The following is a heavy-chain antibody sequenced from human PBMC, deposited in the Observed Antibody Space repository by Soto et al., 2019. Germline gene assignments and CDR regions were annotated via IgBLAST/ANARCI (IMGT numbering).Heavy chain of an antibody. CDR1: GLTFSNYA. D-gene: IGHD1-7*01. V-gene: IGHV3-23*01. Sequence: GGSLRLSCATSGLTFSNYAMSWVRQAPGGGLEWVSSMSGSSSTTYYADSVRGRFTISRDRSKNTLYLQMSSLRAEDTALYYCAKNQERELPRVIDFWGQGTLVTVS. J-gene: IGHJ4*02. CDR3: AKNQERELPRVIDF. CDR2: MSGSSSTT.